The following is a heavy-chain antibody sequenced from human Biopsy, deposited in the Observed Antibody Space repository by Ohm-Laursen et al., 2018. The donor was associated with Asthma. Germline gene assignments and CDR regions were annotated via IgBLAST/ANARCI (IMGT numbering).Heavy chain of an antibody. V-gene: IGHV3-7*01. D-gene: IGHD4-17*01. CDR1: GFTFGDYW. Sequence: SLRLSCSASGFTFGDYWMSWVRQVPGKGLEWVANIKHDGSEKNHVDSLKGRFTISRDNAKNSLYLQMSSLRVEDTAAYYCAKDPRIYGDNVAGMDVWGQGTAVNVSS. J-gene: IGHJ6*02. CDR2: IKHDGSEK. CDR3: AKDPRIYGDNVAGMDV.